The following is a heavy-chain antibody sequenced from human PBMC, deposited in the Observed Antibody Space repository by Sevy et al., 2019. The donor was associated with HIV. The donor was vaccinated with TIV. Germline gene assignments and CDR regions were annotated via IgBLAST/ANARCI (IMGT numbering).Heavy chain of an antibody. CDR1: GGSVTNNNFY. J-gene: IGHJ4*02. V-gene: IGHV4-39*01. D-gene: IGHD6-19*01. CDR3: ARNPQWPHLDYFDY. Sequence: SETLSLTCTVSGGSVTNNNFYWGCIRRPPGKGREWIGSIFFSGSTYSSPSLKTRLTLSVVTSKNQFSLKLNSVTAADTAVYYCARNPQWPHLDYFDYWGQGILVTVSS. CDR2: IFFSGST.